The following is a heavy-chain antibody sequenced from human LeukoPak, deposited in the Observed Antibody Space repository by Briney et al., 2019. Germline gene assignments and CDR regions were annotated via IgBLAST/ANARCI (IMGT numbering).Heavy chain of an antibody. V-gene: IGHV3-23*01. CDR1: GFTFDNYG. D-gene: IGHD2-15*01. CDR2: ISGSGGST. CDR3: AKPLGYCSGGSCPLGGFDY. J-gene: IGHJ4*02. Sequence: RPGGSLRLSCAASGFTFDNYGMSWVRQAPGKGLEWVSAISGSGGSTYYADSVKGRFTISRDNSKNTLYLQMNSPRAEDTAVYYCAKPLGYCSGGSCPLGGFDYWGQGTLVTVSS.